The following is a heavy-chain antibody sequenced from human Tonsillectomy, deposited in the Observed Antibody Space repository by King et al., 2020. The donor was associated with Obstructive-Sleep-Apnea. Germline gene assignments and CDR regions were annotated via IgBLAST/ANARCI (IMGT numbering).Heavy chain of an antibody. V-gene: IGHV4-30-4*01. CDR2: IYYSGSS. D-gene: IGHD3-22*01. Sequence: VQLQESGPGLVKPSQTLSLTCTVSGGSISSSAYYWSWIRQPPGKGLEWIGYIYYSGSSYYNPSLKSRITISVDTSKNQFSLKLSSVTAADTALDYCATNYYGSGYPKYYFDYWGQGTLVTVSS. CDR3: ATNYYGSGYPKYYFDY. J-gene: IGHJ4*02. CDR1: GGSISSSAYY.